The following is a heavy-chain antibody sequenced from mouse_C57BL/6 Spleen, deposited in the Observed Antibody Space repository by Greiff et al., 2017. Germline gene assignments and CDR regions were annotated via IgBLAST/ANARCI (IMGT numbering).Heavy chain of an antibody. J-gene: IGHJ3*01. CDR3: TVLAWFAY. CDR2: IDPETGGT. CDR1: GYTFTDYE. V-gene: IGHV1-15*01. Sequence: VQLQQSGAELVRPGASVTLSCKASGYTFTDYEMHWVKQTPVHGLAWIGAIDPETGGTASNQKFKGQAILTADKASSTVYMERRSLTSEDSAVYFCTVLAWFAYWGQGTLVTVSA.